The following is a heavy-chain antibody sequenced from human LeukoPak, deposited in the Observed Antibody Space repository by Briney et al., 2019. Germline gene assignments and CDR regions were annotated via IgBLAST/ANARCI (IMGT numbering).Heavy chain of an antibody. J-gene: IGHJ6*02. D-gene: IGHD1-26*01. CDR1: GFTFSNYS. V-gene: IGHV3-48*02. CDR2: ISRSSSTI. CDR3: ARIRDSGSYYYYYGMDV. Sequence: GGSLRLSCAVFGFTFSNYSMNWVRQAPGKGLEWVSYISRSSSTILYADSVKGRFTISRDKAKNSVYLQMNSLRDEDTAVYYCARIRDSGSYYYYYGMDVWGQGTTVTVSS.